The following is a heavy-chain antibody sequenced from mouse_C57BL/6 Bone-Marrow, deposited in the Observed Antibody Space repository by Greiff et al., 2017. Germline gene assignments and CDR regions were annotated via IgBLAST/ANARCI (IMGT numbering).Heavy chain of an antibody. CDR3: ERGRGIYDVFVH. CDR2: INPSTGGT. D-gene: IGHD2-12*01. CDR1: GYSFTGYY. Sequence: VQLQQSGPELVKPGASVKISCKASGYSFTGYYMNWVKQSPEKSLEWIGEINPSTGGTTYNQKFKAKATLTVDKSSSTAYMQLKSLTSEDSAVYYCERGRGIYDVFVHGRQGTLVTVSA. V-gene: IGHV1-42*01. J-gene: IGHJ3*01.